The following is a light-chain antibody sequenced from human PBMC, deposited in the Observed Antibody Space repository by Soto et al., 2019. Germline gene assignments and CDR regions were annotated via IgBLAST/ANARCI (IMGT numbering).Light chain of an antibody. V-gene: IGLV2-14*01. Sequence: QSVLTQPASVSGSPGQSITISCTGTSSDVGAYNYVSWYLQYPGKAPKLMISEVSNRPSGVSNRFSGSKSGNTASLTISGLQAEDEADYYCSSYTSSSTYVFGTGTKVTVL. J-gene: IGLJ1*01. CDR3: SSYTSSSTYV. CDR2: EVS. CDR1: SSDVGAYNY.